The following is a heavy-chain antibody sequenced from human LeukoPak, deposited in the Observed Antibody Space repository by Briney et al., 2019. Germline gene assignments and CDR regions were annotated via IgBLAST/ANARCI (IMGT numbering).Heavy chain of an antibody. CDR3: ARDQGSGFDY. D-gene: IGHD6-19*01. J-gene: IGHJ4*02. V-gene: IGHV1-69*05. CDR2: IIPIFGTA. CDR1: GGTFSSYA. Sequence: ASVKVSCKASGGTFSSYAISWVRQAPGQGLEWKGGIIPIFGTANYAQKFQGRVTITTDESTSTAYMELSSLRSEDTAVYYCARDQGSGFDYWGQGTLVTVSS.